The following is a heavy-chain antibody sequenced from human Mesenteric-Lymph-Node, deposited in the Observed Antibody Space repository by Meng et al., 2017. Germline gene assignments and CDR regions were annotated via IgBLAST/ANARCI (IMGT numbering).Heavy chain of an antibody. CDR1: GFTFSSYA. CDR3: AKVSYYDSSGYYYISWVYYFDY. Sequence: GESLKISCAASGFTFSSYAMSWVRQAPGKGLEWVSAISGSGGSTYYADSVKGRFTISRDNSKNTLYLQMNSLRAEDTAVYYCAKVSYYDSSGYYYISWVYYFDYWGQGTLVTVSS. V-gene: IGHV3-23*01. J-gene: IGHJ4*02. D-gene: IGHD3-22*01. CDR2: ISGSGGST.